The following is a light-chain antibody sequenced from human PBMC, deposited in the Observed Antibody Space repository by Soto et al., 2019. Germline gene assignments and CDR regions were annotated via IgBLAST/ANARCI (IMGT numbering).Light chain of an antibody. CDR1: LRISTY. V-gene: IGKV1-39*01. CDR3: QQSHSTPLT. J-gene: IGKJ4*01. CDR2: GAS. Sequence: DIQVIQSPSSLSASVGDRVTITCRASLRISTYLNWYQHKPGKAPKLLIYGASSLQSGVPSRFSGSGSGTDFTLTISSLNPEDSATYYCQQSHSTPLTFGGGTNLEI.